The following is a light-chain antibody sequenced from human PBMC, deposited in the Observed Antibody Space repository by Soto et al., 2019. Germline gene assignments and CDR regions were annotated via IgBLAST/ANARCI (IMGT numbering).Light chain of an antibody. V-gene: IGLV1-51*01. J-gene: IGLJ2*01. CDR1: NSNIGNNY. CDR2: DND. CDR3: GTWDSSLSXV. Sequence: QSVLTQPPSVSAAPGQKVTISCSGSNSNIGNNYVSWYQQLPGTAPKLLIYDNDVRPSGIPDRFSGSKSGTSATLDITGLQTGDEADYYCGTWDSSLSXVFGGGTKVTVL.